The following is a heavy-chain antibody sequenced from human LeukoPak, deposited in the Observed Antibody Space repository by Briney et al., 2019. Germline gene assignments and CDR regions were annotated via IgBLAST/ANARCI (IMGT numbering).Heavy chain of an antibody. D-gene: IGHD2-2*02. J-gene: IGHJ4*02. CDR1: GFTFNNYA. V-gene: IGHV3-23*01. CDR2: ISGSGGST. Sequence: GGSLRLSCAASGFTFNNYAMSWVRQAPGRGLEWVSAISGSGGSTYYAESVKGRFTISRDNSKNTLYLQMNSLRAEDTAVYYCARDRSTSCYSPEMEYWGQGTLVTVSS. CDR3: ARDRSTSCYSPEMEY.